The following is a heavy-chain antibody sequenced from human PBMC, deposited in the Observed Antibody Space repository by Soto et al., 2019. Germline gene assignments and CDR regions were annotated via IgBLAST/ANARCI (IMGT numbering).Heavy chain of an antibody. J-gene: IGHJ5*02. D-gene: IGHD1-1*01. CDR3: ARLGERNWFDP. V-gene: IGHV4-59*01. CDR2: IYYSGST. Sequence: SETLSLTCTVSGGSISSYYWSWIRQPPGKGLEWIGYIYYSGSTNYNPSLKSRVTISVDTSKNQFSLKLSSVTAADTAVYYCARLGERNWFDPWGQGTLVTVSS. CDR1: GGSISSYY.